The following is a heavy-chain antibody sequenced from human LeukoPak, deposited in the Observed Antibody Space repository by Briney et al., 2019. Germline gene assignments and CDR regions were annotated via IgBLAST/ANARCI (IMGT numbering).Heavy chain of an antibody. D-gene: IGHD3-3*01. V-gene: IGHV3-66*02. CDR3: ARGGFLEWLYGMDV. CDR1: GFTFSSNY. J-gene: IGHJ6*02. CDR2: IYSGGST. Sequence: GGSLRLSCAASGFTFSSNYMSWVRQAPGKGLEWVSVIYSGGSTYYADSVKGRFTISRDNSKNTLYPQMNSLRAEDTAVYYCARGGFLEWLYGMDVWGQGTTVTVSS.